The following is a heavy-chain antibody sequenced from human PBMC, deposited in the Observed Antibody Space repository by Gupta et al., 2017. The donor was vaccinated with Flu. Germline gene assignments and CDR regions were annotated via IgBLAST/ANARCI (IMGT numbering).Heavy chain of an antibody. CDR1: GGSISSSSYY. CDR3: ARNRTYYDFWSGYSSTLDY. D-gene: IGHD3-3*01. J-gene: IGHJ4*02. V-gene: IGHV4-39*01. CDR2: IYYSGST. Sequence: QLQLQESGPGLVKPSETLSLTCTVSGGSISSSSYYWGWIRQPPGKGLEWIGSIYYSGSTYYNPSLKSRVTISVDTSKNQFSLKLSSVTAADTAVYYCARNRTYYDFWSGYSSTLDYWGQGTLVTVSS.